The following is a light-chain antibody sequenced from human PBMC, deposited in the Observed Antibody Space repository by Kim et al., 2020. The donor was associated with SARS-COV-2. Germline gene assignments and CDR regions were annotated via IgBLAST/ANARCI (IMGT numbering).Light chain of an antibody. CDR1: RLGDKY. J-gene: IGLJ2*01. CDR2: QDT. V-gene: IGLV3-1*01. CDR3: HMWDSTTTV. Sequence: ELTQPPSVSVSPGQTASITCSGDRLGDKYVCWYQQKPGQSPVVVIYQDTKRPSGIPERFSGSNSGNTATLTISGTQAMDEADYYCHMWDSTTTVFGGGTQLTVL.